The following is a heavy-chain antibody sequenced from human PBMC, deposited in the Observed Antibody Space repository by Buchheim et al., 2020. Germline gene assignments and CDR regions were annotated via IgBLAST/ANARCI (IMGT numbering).Heavy chain of an antibody. CDR3: ARGEDTLIYFRH. CDR2: IHGNGLT. V-gene: IGHV4-59*01. D-gene: IGHD2-21*01. Sequence: QVQLQESGPGLLKPSETLSLTCTVSGDSISSSYWSWIRQSPGRGLECIGFIHGNGLTSYNPPLKSRVSMSVDTSKNQFSLKLTSVTSADTAVYYCARGEDTLIYFRHWGQGTL. CDR1: GDSISSSY. J-gene: IGHJ1*01.